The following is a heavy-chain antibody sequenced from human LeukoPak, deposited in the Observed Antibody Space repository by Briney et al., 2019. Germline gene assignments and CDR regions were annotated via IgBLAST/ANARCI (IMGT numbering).Heavy chain of an antibody. Sequence: SETLSLTCSVSAGSIFSTTFYWGWIRQPPGKGLEWIGSMYYDGSTYYDPSLKSRVSISVDTSNNQFSLKLTSVTAADTAVYFCARRSDSGSDDGEDYFDFWGQGTLVTVSS. CDR3: ARRSDSGSDDGEDYFDF. V-gene: IGHV4-39*01. CDR2: MYYDGST. CDR1: AGSIFSTTFY. D-gene: IGHD1-26*01. J-gene: IGHJ4*02.